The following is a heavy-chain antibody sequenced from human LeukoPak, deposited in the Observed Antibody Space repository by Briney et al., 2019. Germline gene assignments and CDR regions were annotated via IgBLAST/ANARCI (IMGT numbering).Heavy chain of an antibody. D-gene: IGHD3-22*01. J-gene: IGHJ4*02. CDR1: GFTFSSYW. V-gene: IGHV3-7*01. CDR2: IKQDGSEK. Sequence: GGSLRLSCAASGFTFSSYWMSWVRQAPGKGLEWVASIKQDGSEKYCVDSVKGRFTISRDNAKNSLYLQMNSLRAEDTAVYYCARHVVAVGFDYWGQGTLVTVSS. CDR3: ARHVVAVGFDY.